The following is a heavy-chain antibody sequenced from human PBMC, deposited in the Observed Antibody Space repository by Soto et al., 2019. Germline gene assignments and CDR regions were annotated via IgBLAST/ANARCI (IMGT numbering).Heavy chain of an antibody. CDR3: ARNRDPSSKTHGMDV. V-gene: IGHV3-21*06. CDR1: GLSFSTHS. J-gene: IGHJ6*02. CDR2: ISSSSYYI. Sequence: EVQLVEPGGGLVEPGGSLRLSCTPSGLSFSTHSMNWVRQAPGKGLEWVSSISSSSYYIYYADSVKGRFTISRDNAKNTLFLQMNSLRADDTAVYYCARNRDPSSKTHGMDVWGQGTRVTVSS.